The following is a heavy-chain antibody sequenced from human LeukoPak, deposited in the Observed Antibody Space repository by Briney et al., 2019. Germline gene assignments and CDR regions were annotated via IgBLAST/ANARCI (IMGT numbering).Heavy chain of an antibody. J-gene: IGHJ4*02. V-gene: IGHV3-30*18. Sequence: GRSLRLSCAASGFTFSSYGMHWVRQAPGKGLEWVAVISYDGSNKYYADSVKGRFTISRDNAKNSLYLQMNSLRPEDTALYYCTKETTVANTGFDSWGQGTLVTVSS. CDR2: ISYDGSNK. D-gene: IGHD5-12*01. CDR1: GFTFSSYG. CDR3: TKETTVANTGFDS.